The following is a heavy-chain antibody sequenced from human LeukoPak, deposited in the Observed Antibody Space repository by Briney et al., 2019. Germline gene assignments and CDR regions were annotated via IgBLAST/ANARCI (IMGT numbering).Heavy chain of an antibody. CDR1: GVSISSYY. Sequence: PSETLSLTCTVSGVSISSYYWGWIRQPPGKGLEWIGYISYSGSTNYNPSLKSRLTISIDTSKNHFSLKLRSVTAADTAVYYCARSLSYYYDSSGYLYFDYWGQGTLVTVSS. J-gene: IGHJ4*02. V-gene: IGHV4-59*01. CDR2: ISYSGST. CDR3: ARSLSYYYDSSGYLYFDY. D-gene: IGHD3-22*01.